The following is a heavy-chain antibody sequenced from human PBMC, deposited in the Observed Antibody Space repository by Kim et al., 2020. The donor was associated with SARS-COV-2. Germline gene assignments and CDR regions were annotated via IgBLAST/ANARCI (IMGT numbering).Heavy chain of an antibody. V-gene: IGHV3-53*01. Sequence: GGSLRLSCAGSGFSVSGSDMNWVRQAPGKGLEWVAVISNGGATYYEDSVKGRLTISTEDSKKTPYLQKNNLRAEETAVHFCGSRGEFLTGCYRDWGHG. CDR1: GFSVSGSD. CDR3: GSRGEFLTGCYRD. J-gene: IGHJ4*01. D-gene: IGHD3-9*01. CDR2: ISNGGAT.